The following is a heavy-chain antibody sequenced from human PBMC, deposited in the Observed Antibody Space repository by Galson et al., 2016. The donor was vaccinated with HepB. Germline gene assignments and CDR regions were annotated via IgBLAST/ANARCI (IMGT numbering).Heavy chain of an antibody. CDR2: INYSGTT. CDR1: GGSISSSSYY. D-gene: IGHD3-16*01. V-gene: IGHV4-39*01. Sequence: SETLSLTCTVSGGSISSSSYYWGWIRQPPGKGLEWIGSINYSGTTYYIAPLKSRVTITVDTSKNQFSLKLNSVTAADTAVYHCARSVPRWGGVDVWGQGTTVTVSS. J-gene: IGHJ6*02. CDR3: ARSVPRWGGVDV.